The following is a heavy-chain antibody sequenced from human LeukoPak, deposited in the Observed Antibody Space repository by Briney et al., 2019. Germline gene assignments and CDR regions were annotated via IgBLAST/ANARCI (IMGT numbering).Heavy chain of an antibody. Sequence: TSETLSLTCTVSGGSISSYYWGWIRQPPGKGLEWIGYIYYSGSTNYNPSLKSRVTISVDTSKNQFSLKLSSVTAADTAVHYCAGVPSLFYCGRDCYLDYWGLGTLVTVSS. J-gene: IGHJ4*02. CDR1: GGSISSYY. D-gene: IGHD2-21*02. CDR3: AGVPSLFYCGRDCYLDY. V-gene: IGHV4-59*08. CDR2: IYYSGST.